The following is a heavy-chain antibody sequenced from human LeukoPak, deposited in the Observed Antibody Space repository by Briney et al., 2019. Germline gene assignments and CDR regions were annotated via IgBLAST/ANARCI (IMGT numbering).Heavy chain of an antibody. CDR3: AADGEYAFLV. Sequence: GGSLRLSCAASGLTFHNTWMHWIRQAPGKGLVWVSRIISDGVTTTYADSVKGRFTISGDNAKNTLYLQMNSLRADDTAVYYCAADGEYAFLVWGQGTMVTVSS. CDR2: IISDGVTT. D-gene: IGHD2/OR15-2a*01. CDR1: GLTFHNTW. J-gene: IGHJ3*01. V-gene: IGHV3-74*01.